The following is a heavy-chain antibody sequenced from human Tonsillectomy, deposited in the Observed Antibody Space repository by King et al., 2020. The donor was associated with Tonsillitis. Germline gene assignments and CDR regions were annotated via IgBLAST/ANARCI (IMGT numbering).Heavy chain of an antibody. J-gene: IGHJ3*02. CDR1: GGSISSGSYY. Sequence: VQLQESGPGLVKPSQTLSLTCTVSGGSISSGSYYWSWIRQPAGKGLEWIGRIYTSGSTNYNPSLKSRVTMSVATSKNQFSLKLSSVTAADTAVYYCARDNYDFWSGYYVDAFDIWGQGTMVTVSA. D-gene: IGHD3-3*01. V-gene: IGHV4-61*02. CDR3: ARDNYDFWSGYYVDAFDI. CDR2: IYTSGST.